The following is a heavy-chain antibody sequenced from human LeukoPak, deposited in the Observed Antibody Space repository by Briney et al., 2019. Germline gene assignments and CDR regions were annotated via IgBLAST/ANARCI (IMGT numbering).Heavy chain of an antibody. Sequence: SETLSLTCAVYGGSFSGYYWSWIRQPPGKGLEWIGEINHSGSTNYNPSLKSRVTISVDTSKNQFSLKLSSVTAADTAVYYCARGDLYSGSSWRFDYWGQGTLVTVSS. J-gene: IGHJ4*02. V-gene: IGHV4-34*01. CDR1: GGSFSGYY. D-gene: IGHD6-6*01. CDR3: ARGDLYSGSSWRFDY. CDR2: INHSGST.